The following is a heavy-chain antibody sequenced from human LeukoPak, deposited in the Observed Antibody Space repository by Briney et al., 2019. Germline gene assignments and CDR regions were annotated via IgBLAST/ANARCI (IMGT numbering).Heavy chain of an antibody. CDR3: ARVTGYMVEDYFDY. V-gene: IGHV4-34*01. D-gene: IGHD6-13*01. J-gene: IGHJ4*02. CDR2: INHSGST. Sequence: SETLSLTCAVYGGSFSGYYWSWIRQPPGKGLEWIGEINHSGSTNYNPSLKSRVTISVDTSKNQFSLRLSSVTAADTALYYCARVTGYMVEDYFDYWGQGTLVTVSS. CDR1: GGSFSGYY.